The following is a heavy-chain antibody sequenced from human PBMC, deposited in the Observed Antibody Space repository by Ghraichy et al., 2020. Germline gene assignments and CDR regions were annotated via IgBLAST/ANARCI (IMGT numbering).Heavy chain of an antibody. V-gene: IGHV4-31*03. CDR3: ARDASGYYSRLTYYYGMDV. CDR1: GGSISSGGYY. CDR2: IYYSGST. J-gene: IGHJ6*02. Sequence: SETLSLTCTVSGGSISSGGYYRSWIRQHPGKGLEWIGYIYYSGSTYYNPSLKSRVTISVDTSKNQFSLKLSSVTAADTAVYYCARDASGYYSRLTYYYGMDVWGQGTTVTVSS. D-gene: IGHD3-22*01.